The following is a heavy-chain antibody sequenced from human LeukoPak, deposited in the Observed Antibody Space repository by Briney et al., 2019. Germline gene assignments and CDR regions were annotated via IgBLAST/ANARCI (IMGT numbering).Heavy chain of an antibody. V-gene: IGHV4-39*07. Sequence: SETLSLTCTVSGDSITGGSFYWGWIHHSPGKGLEWIGSIYYSGNIYNNPSLKSRVTVSIDTSQNRFSLKLKSVTAADTAVYYCASREDDYVWGISYWGQGTLVTVSS. CDR2: IYYSGNI. CDR1: GDSITGGSFY. D-gene: IGHD3-16*01. J-gene: IGHJ4*02. CDR3: ASREDDYVWGISY.